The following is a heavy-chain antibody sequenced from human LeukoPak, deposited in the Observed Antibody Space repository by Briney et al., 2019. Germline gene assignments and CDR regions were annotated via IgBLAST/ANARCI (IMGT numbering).Heavy chain of an antibody. CDR1: GGSIRSSNYY. D-gene: IGHD3-10*01. CDR3: ARDARYYYGSGSYYNHFDY. V-gene: IGHV3-7*01. CDR2: IKQDGSEK. J-gene: IGHJ4*02. Sequence: ETLSLTCTVSGGSIRSSNYYWGWVRQAPGKGLEWVANIKQDGSEKYYVDSVKGRFTISRDNAKNSLYLQMNSLRAEDTAVYYCARDARYYYGSGSYYNHFDYWGQGTLVTVSS.